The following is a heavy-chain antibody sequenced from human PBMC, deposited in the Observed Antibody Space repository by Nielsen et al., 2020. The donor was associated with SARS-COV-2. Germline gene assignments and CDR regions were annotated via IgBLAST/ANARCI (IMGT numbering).Heavy chain of an antibody. CDR2: IYYSGST. Sequence: GSLRLSCTVSGGSISSSSYYWGWIRQPPGKGLEWIGSIYYSGSTYYNPSLKSRVTISVDTSKNQFSLKLSSVTAADTAVYYCARQSGTMIVVVITSDDAFDIWGQGTMVTVSS. CDR3: ARQSGTMIVVVITSDDAFDI. D-gene: IGHD3-22*01. CDR1: GGSISSSSYY. V-gene: IGHV4-39*01. J-gene: IGHJ3*02.